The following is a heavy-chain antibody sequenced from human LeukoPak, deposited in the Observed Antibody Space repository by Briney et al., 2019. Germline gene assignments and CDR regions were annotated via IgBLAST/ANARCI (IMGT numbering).Heavy chain of an antibody. CDR1: GFPFTLYN. CDR3: ARELNGYGYYFFDY. CDR2: TSSSTNTI. Sequence: GGSLRLSCEVSGFPFTLYNMNWVRQAPGKGLEWLSYTSSSTNTIYYADSVKGRFTISRDNAKNSLYLQMNGLGAEDTAVYYCARELNGYGYYFFDYWGPGTLVTDSS. J-gene: IGHJ4*02. V-gene: IGHV3-48*04. D-gene: IGHD3-16*01.